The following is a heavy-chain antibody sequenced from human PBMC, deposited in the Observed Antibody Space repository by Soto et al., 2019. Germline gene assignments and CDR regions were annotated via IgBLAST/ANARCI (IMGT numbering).Heavy chain of an antibody. CDR1: GFTFDNYG. Sequence: GGSLRLSCHASGFTFDNYGMHWVRQAPGKGLEWVAVITYDGSNKYYADSVKGRFTISRDNSKNTLSLHLNTLKPEDTAVYHCAKDRVGGTFYTPLGFWGQGTLVNVSS. V-gene: IGHV3-30*18. J-gene: IGHJ4*02. CDR2: ITYDGSNK. D-gene: IGHD1-7*01. CDR3: AKDRVGGTFYTPLGF.